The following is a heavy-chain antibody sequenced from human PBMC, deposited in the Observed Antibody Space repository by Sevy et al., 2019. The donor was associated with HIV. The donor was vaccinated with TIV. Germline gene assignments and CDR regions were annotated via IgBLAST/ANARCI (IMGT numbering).Heavy chain of an antibody. CDR1: GFTFSSYN. CDR2: IFSGSSYI. CDR3: TRDKTILEGRYGMDV. D-gene: IGHD3-3*01. Sequence: GGSLRLSCAASGFTFSSYNMNWVRQAPGKGLEWVSFIFSGSSYIYYADSVKGRFTISRDNAKNSLYLQMSSLRAEDTVVYYCTRDKTILEGRYGMDVWGRGTTVTVSS. J-gene: IGHJ6*02. V-gene: IGHV3-21*01.